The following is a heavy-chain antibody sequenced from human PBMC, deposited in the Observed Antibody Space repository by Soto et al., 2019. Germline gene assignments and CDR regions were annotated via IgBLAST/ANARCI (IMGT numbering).Heavy chain of an antibody. CDR2: INHSGST. CDR3: ARQALLWFGTPPSWFDP. V-gene: IGHV4-34*01. D-gene: IGHD3-10*01. Sequence: SETLSLTCAVYGGSFSGYYWSWIRQPPGKGLEWIGEINHSGSTNYNPSLKSRVTISVDTSKNQFSLKLSSVTAADTAVYYCARQALLWFGTPPSWFDPWGQGTLVTVSS. CDR1: GGSFSGYY. J-gene: IGHJ5*02.